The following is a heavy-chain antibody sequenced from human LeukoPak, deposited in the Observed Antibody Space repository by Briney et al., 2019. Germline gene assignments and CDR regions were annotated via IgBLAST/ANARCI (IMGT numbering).Heavy chain of an antibody. D-gene: IGHD2-15*01. CDR2: IYYSGST. Sequence: SETLSLTCTVSGGSISSSSYYWGWIRQPPGKGLEWIGSIYYSGSTYYNPSLKSRVTISVDTSKNQFSVKLSSVTAADTAVYYCARESILGYCSGGSCYRYFDYWGQGILVTVSS. CDR1: GGSISSSSYY. CDR3: ARESILGYCSGGSCYRYFDY. V-gene: IGHV4-39*07. J-gene: IGHJ4*02.